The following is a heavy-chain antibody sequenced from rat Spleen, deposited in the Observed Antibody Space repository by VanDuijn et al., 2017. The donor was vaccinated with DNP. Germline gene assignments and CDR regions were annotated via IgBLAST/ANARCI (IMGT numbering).Heavy chain of an antibody. D-gene: IGHD1-12*02. CDR2: ISPDGGNT. CDR3: VRPHYYYGSYPHY. J-gene: IGHJ2*01. CDR1: GFTFSDYY. V-gene: IGHV5-25*01. Sequence: EVQLVESGGGLVQPGRSLKLSCAASGFTFSDYYMAWVRQAPTKGLEWVASISPDGGNTYYRDSVTGRFTVSRDNARSSLYLQMDSLRSEDTATYHCVRPHYYYGSYPHYWGQGVMVTVSS.